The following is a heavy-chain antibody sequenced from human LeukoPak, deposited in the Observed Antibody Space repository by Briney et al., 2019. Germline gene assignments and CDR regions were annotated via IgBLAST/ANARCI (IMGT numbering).Heavy chain of an antibody. D-gene: IGHD1-1*01. CDR2: INHSGST. CDR1: GGSFSGYY. V-gene: IGHV4-34*01. J-gene: IGHJ3*02. CDR3: ASWTSDAFDI. Sequence: SGTRSLTCAVYGGSFSGYYWSWIRQPPGKGLEWIGEINHSGSTNYNPSLKSRVTISVDTSKNQFSLKLSSVTAADTAVYYCASWTSDAFDIWGQGTMVTVSS.